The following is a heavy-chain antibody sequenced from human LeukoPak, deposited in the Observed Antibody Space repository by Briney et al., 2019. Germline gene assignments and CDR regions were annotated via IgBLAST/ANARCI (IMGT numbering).Heavy chain of an antibody. Sequence: SLRLSCAASGFTFSSYAMHWVRQAPGKGLEWVSGVSWNSGSIGYADSVKGRFTISRDNAKNSLYLQMNSLRAEDMALYYCVKSKSSSWYTTLDYWGQGTLVTVSS. V-gene: IGHV3-9*03. CDR2: VSWNSGSI. CDR1: GFTFSSYA. D-gene: IGHD6-13*01. J-gene: IGHJ4*02. CDR3: VKSKSSSWYTTLDY.